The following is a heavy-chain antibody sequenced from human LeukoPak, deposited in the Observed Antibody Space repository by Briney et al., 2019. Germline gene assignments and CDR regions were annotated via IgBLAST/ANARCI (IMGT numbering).Heavy chain of an antibody. D-gene: IGHD3-10*01. CDR3: AKHPRRSGSAPFYF. V-gene: IGHV4-34*01. CDR1: GGSFSGYY. Sequence: SETLSLTCAVYGGSFSGYYWSWIRQPPGKGLEWIGEINHSGSTNYNPSLKSRVTISVDTSKNQFSLKLSSVTAADTAVYYLAKHPRRSGSAPFYFWGQGTLVTVSS. CDR2: INHSGST. J-gene: IGHJ4*01.